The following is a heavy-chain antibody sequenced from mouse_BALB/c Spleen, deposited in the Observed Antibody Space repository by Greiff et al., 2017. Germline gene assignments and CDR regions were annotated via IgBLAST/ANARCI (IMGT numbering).Heavy chain of an antibody. CDR1: GYTFTSYW. J-gene: IGHJ2*01. CDR3: TRIGAARAYFDH. CDR2: IYPGSGST. Sequence: LQQPGSELVRPGASVKLSCKASGYTFTSYWMHWVKQRPGQGLEWIGNIYPGSGSTNYDEKFKSKATLTVDTSSSTAYMQLSSLTSEDSAVYYCTRIGAARAYFDHWGQGTTLTVSS. D-gene: IGHD3-1*01. V-gene: IGHV1S22*01.